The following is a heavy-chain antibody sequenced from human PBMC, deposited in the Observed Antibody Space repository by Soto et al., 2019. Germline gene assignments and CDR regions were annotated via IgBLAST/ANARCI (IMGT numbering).Heavy chain of an antibody. CDR1: GFTFSSYA. D-gene: IGHD5-12*01. J-gene: IGHJ4*02. CDR3: AKDVEGATTN. CDR2: IGGGGSGT. V-gene: IGHV3-23*01. Sequence: EVQLLESGGGLVQPGGSLRLSCAASGFTFSSYAMSWVRQAPGKGLEWVSVIGGGGSGTYYADSVKGRFTISRDNSKNTLYWQMNSLRAEDTAVYYGAKDVEGATTNWGQGTRVTVSS.